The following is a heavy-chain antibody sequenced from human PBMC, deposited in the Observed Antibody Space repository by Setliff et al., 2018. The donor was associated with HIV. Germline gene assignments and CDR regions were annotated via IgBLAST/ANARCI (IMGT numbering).Heavy chain of an antibody. Sequence: PSETLSLTCTVSAGSVSSDGYYWSWIRQHPGMGLEWIAYINNSGRIYYNPSLKSRVTIPVDTSKNQFSLKLSSVTAADTAVYYCARDLREVGGGSYADYWGQGTLVTVSS. V-gene: IGHV4-31*03. CDR3: ARDLREVGGGSYADY. J-gene: IGHJ4*02. CDR2: INNSGRI. CDR1: AGSVSSDGYY. D-gene: IGHD1-26*01.